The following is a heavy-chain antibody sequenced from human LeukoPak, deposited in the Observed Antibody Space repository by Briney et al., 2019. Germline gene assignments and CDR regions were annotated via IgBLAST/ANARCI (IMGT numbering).Heavy chain of an antibody. CDR2: INLSGSA. CDR1: GGSFSGYY. CDR3: ARVRIAAAGATTYYYYGMDV. J-gene: IGHJ6*02. D-gene: IGHD6-13*01. Sequence: SETLSLTCAVYGGSFSGYYWSWIRQPPGKGLEWVGEINLSGSANYNPSLKSRVTISVDTSKNQFSLKLSSVIAADTAVYYCARVRIAAAGATTYYYYGMDVWGQGTTVTVSS. V-gene: IGHV4-34*01.